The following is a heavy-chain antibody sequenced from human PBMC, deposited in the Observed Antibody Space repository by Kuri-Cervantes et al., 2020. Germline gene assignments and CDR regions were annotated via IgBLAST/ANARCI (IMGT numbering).Heavy chain of an antibody. Sequence: GESLKISCAASGFTVYSHYMSWVRQAPGKGLEWVANIKQDGSEKYYVDSVKGRFTISRDNAKNSLYLQMNSLRAEDTAVYYCAREYYYDSSGYYEVLDYWGQGTLVTVSS. CDR1: GFTVYSHY. V-gene: IGHV3-7*01. CDR3: AREYYYDSSGYYEVLDY. D-gene: IGHD3-22*01. CDR2: IKQDGSEK. J-gene: IGHJ4*02.